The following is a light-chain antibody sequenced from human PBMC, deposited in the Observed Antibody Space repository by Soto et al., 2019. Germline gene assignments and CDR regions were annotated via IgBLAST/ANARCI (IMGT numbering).Light chain of an antibody. V-gene: IGKV1-5*01. CDR1: QSISSW. Sequence: DIQMTQSPSTLSASVGDRVTITCRASQSISSWLAWYQQKPGKAPKLLIYDASSLESGVPSRFSGSGSGTEFALAISSPQPDDFATYYCQQYNSYSFGPGTKVDIK. CDR2: DAS. J-gene: IGKJ3*01. CDR3: QQYNSYS.